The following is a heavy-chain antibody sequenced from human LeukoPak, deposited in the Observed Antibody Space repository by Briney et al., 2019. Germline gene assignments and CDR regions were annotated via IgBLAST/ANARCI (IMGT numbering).Heavy chain of an antibody. V-gene: IGHV3-23*01. CDR1: GFTSCKFA. J-gene: IGHJ4*02. D-gene: IGHD1-7*01. Sequence: RGSPRPSSAVSGFTSCKFATSWVCQAPGKGLEWVSAIGGSGSSTYYADSVKGQFTISRDNSKNTLYLQMNSLRAEDTAVYYCANASCNLWNYYWGQGTLVTVSS. CDR2: IGGSGSST. CDR3: ANASCNLWNYY.